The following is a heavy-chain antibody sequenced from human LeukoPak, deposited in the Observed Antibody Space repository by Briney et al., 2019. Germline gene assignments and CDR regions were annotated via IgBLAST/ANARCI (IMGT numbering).Heavy chain of an antibody. CDR2: IEGSGVSI. CDR3: VRDTGYSSPVDY. CDR1: GLTFSSYE. V-gene: IGHV3-48*03. D-gene: IGHD3-22*01. Sequence: GGSLRLSCAASGLTFSSYELSWVRQAPGKGLEWVSYIEGSGVSIYYADSVKGRFTVSRDNAKNSLYLQMNSLRADDTALYYCVRDTGYSSPVDYWGRGTLVTVSS. J-gene: IGHJ4*02.